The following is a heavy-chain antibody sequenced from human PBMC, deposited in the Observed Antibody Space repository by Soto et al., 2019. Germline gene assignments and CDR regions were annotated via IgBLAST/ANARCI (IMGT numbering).Heavy chain of an antibody. CDR2: IFYSGNA. CDR3: ARHSRERSFYYGLDV. CDR1: GGSISSYY. V-gene: IGHV4-59*08. Sequence: QVQLQESGPGLVKPSETLSLTCTVSGGSISSYYWSWIRQPPGKGLEWVGYIFYSGNANHNPSLKSRVTISVDTSKTQFFLKLSSVTAADTAVYYCARHSRERSFYYGLDVWGQGTTVTVSS. J-gene: IGHJ6*02.